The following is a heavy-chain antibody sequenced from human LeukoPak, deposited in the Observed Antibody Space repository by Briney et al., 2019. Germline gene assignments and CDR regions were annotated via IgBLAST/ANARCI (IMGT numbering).Heavy chain of an antibody. CDR1: GFSLSSNY. D-gene: IGHD4-17*01. CDR2: IYSGGRT. CDR3: ASHMTTVTPLGY. V-gene: IGHV3-53*01. J-gene: IGHJ4*02. Sequence: VGSLRLSCAAPGFSLSSNYMSWVRQAPGKGLEWVSVIYSGGRTYYADSVKGRFTISRDNSKNTLYLQMNSLRAEDTAVYYCASHMTTVTPLGYWGRGTLVTVSS.